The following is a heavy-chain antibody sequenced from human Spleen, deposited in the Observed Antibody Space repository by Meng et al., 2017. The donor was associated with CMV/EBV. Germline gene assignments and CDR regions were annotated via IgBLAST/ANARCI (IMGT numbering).Heavy chain of an antibody. D-gene: IGHD2-2*02. CDR2: IYYSGST. CDR1: GGYY. V-gene: IGHV4-31*02. Sequence: GGYYWSWLRQHPGKGLEWIGYIYYSGSTYYNPSLKSRVTISVDTSKNQFSLKLSSVTAADTAVYYCAIFGYCSSTSCYTDVPYYFDYWGQGTLVTVSS. CDR3: AIFGYCSSTSCYTDVPYYFDY. J-gene: IGHJ4*02.